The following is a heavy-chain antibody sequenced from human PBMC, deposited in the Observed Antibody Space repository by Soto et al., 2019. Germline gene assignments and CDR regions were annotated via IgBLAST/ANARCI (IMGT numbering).Heavy chain of an antibody. Sequence: QVQLQESGPGLVKPSQTLSLTCTVAGCSISSGGYYGSWIRQHPWKGLEWIGYIYYSGSTYYNPSLKSRVTISVATSTNQFSLKLSSVTAADTAVYYCARAGRVVPAAIGTYYYGMDVGCQGTTVTVSS. CDR1: GCSISSGGYY. D-gene: IGHD2-2*01. CDR2: IYYSGST. V-gene: IGHV4-31*03. J-gene: IGHJ6*02. CDR3: ARAGRVVPAAIGTYYYGMDV.